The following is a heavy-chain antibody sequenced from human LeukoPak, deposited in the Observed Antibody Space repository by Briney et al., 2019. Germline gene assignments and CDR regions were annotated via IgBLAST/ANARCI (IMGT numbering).Heavy chain of an antibody. Sequence: GGSLRLSCAASGFTFSSYAMSWVRQAPGKGLEWVSAISGSGGSTYYADSVKGRFTISRDNSKNTLYPQMNSVRAEDTAGYYFSYPARGEVLRFLEWSHWGQGTLVTVSS. CDR2: ISGSGGST. D-gene: IGHD3-3*01. CDR1: GFTFSSYA. J-gene: IGHJ4*02. CDR3: SYPARGEVLRFLEWSH. V-gene: IGHV3-23*01.